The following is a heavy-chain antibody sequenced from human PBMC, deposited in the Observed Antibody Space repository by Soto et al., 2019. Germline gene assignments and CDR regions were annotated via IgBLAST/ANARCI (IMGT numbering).Heavy chain of an antibody. Sequence: GXSVKVTSKASGYAFTRYYMHWLRQATGKMLEWRGGXHAGNXNTKSSQKLQGXVTITRDTXASTDYMELSSLRYEDKAVYYCARTSGYYLYDYWGKGTLVTVYS. V-gene: IGHV1-3*01. CDR1: GYAFTRYY. CDR2: XHAGNXNT. J-gene: IGHJ4*02. CDR3: ARTSGYYLYDY. D-gene: IGHD3-22*01.